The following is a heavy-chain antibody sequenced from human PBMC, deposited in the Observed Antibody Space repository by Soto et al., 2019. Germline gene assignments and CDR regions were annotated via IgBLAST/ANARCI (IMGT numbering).Heavy chain of an antibody. Sequence: SLRLSCAASGFTFSSYWMSWVRQAPGKGLEWVANIKQDGSEKYYVDSVKGRFTISRDNAKNSLYLQMNSLRAEDTAVYYCASWGTLLEQFDYWGQGTLVTVPS. CDR1: GFTFSSYW. CDR2: IKQDGSEK. D-gene: IGHD1-1*01. CDR3: ASWGTLLEQFDY. V-gene: IGHV3-7*01. J-gene: IGHJ4*02.